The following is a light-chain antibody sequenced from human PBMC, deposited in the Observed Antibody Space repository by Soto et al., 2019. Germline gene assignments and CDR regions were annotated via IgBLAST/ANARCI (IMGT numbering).Light chain of an antibody. CDR2: GAS. CDR1: QSVSSSY. V-gene: IGKV3-20*01. CDR3: QQYGSSPWT. J-gene: IGKJ1*01. Sequence: EIVLTQSPATLSLSPGERATLSCRASQSVSSSYLAWYQQKPGQAPRLLIYGASSRTTGIPDRFSASGSGTDFTLTISRLEPEDSAVYYCQQYGSSPWTFGQGTKVDI.